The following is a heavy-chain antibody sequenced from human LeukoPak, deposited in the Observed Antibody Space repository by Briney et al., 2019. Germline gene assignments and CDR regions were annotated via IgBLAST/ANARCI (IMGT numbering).Heavy chain of an antibody. CDR2: IYHSGRT. J-gene: IGHJ1*01. V-gene: IGHV4-39*01. CDR3: ARRRYYDGSGYLE. Sequence: SETLSLTCAVSGDYISSSSYYWGWIRQSLGTGLEWIGDIYHSGRTYYSPSLKSRVTMSVDPSNNQFSLNLRSVTAADTALYYCARRRYYDGSGYLEWGQGTLLSVSS. CDR1: GDYISSSSYY. D-gene: IGHD3-22*01.